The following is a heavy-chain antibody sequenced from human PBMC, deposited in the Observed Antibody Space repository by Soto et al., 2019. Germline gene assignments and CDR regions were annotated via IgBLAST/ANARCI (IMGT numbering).Heavy chain of an antibody. Sequence: SETLSLTCAVSGYSISSGYYWGWIRQPPGKGLEWIGSIYHSGSTYYNPSLKSRVTISVDTSKNQFSLKLNSVTAADTAVYYCARGGGSIFGVVQFDPWGQGTLVTVSS. V-gene: IGHV4-38-2*01. CDR2: IYHSGST. CDR1: GYSISSGYY. J-gene: IGHJ5*02. D-gene: IGHD3-3*01. CDR3: ARGGGSIFGVVQFDP.